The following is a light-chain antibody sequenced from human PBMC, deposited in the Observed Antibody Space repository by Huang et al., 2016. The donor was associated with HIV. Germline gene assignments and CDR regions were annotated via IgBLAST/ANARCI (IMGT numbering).Light chain of an antibody. CDR2: WAA. V-gene: IGKV4-1*01. CDR3: QQYYSLPLT. Sequence: DIVMTQSPDSLAVSLGERATINYKSSQSVLYSSNNKNYLAWYQQKPGQPPKLLIYWAATRESGVPDRFSGSGSGTDFTLTISNLQAEDVAIYYCQQYYSLPLTFGGGTKVEIK. CDR1: QSVLYSSNNKNY. J-gene: IGKJ4*01.